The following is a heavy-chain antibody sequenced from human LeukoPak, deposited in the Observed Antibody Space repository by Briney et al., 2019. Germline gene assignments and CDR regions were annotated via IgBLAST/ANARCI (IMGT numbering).Heavy chain of an antibody. J-gene: IGHJ5*02. CDR3: ARDRRVAVAATKNWFDP. D-gene: IGHD6-19*01. Sequence: SQTLSLTCTVSGGSISSGGYYWSWIRQPPGKGLEWIGSIYYSGSSYYNPSLKSRVTISVDTSKNQFSLKLSSVTAADTAVYYCARDRRVAVAATKNWFDPWGQGTLVTVSS. V-gene: IGHV4-39*07. CDR2: IYYSGSS. CDR1: GGSISSGGYY.